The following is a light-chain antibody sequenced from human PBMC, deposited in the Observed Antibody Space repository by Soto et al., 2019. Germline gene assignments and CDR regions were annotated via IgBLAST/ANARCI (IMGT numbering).Light chain of an antibody. CDR2: DVT. CDR3: SSYTSSSTLHV. J-gene: IGLJ1*01. CDR1: SSDVGGYNY. V-gene: IGLV2-14*01. Sequence: QSVLTQPPSASGSPGQSVTISCTGTSSDVGGYNYVSWYQQHPGKAPKLMIYDVTNRPSGVSNRFSGSTSGNTASLTISGRQADDEADYYCSSYTSSSTLHVFGTGTKVTVL.